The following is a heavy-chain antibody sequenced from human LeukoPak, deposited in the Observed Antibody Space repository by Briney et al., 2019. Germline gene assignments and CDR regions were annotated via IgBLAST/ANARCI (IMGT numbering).Heavy chain of an antibody. CDR3: AKSISRLWFGELAGG. CDR1: GFTFSSYA. D-gene: IGHD3-10*01. CDR2: ISGSRDST. V-gene: IGHV3-23*01. J-gene: IGHJ4*02. Sequence: GGSLRLSCAASGFTFSSYAMSWVRQAPGKGLEWVSAISGSRDSTYYADSVKGRFTISRDNSKNTLYLQMNSLRAEDTAVYYCAKSISRLWFGELAGGWGQGTLVTVSS.